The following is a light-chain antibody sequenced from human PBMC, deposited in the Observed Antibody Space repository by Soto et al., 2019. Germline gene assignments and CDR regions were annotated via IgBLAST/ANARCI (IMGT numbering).Light chain of an antibody. V-gene: IGKV1-39*01. J-gene: IGKJ5*01. Sequence: DIQMTQSPSSLSTSIGDRVTITCRASQRINIYLNWYRQKPGKAPELLIYSASNLQSGVPSRFSGSGSGTDFTLTSSGLQSEDIATYYCQQSGSTPTFGQGTRLEIK. CDR2: SAS. CDR1: QRINIY. CDR3: QQSGSTPT.